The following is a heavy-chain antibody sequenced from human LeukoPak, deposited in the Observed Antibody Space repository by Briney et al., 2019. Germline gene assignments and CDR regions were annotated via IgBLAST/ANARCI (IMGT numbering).Heavy chain of an antibody. J-gene: IGHJ5*02. Sequence: PSETLSLTCAVYVGSFSGYYWSWIRQPPGKGLEWIGEINHRGSTNYNPSLKSRVTISVDTSKNQFSLKLSSVTAADTAVYYCARGGDLVITENWFDPWGQGTLVTVSS. D-gene: IGHD3-22*01. CDR3: ARGGDLVITENWFDP. CDR2: INHRGST. CDR1: VGSFSGYY. V-gene: IGHV4-34*01.